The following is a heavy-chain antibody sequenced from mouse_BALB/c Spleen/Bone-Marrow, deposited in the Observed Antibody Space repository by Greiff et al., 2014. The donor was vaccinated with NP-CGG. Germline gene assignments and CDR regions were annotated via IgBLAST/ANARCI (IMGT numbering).Heavy chain of an antibody. CDR1: GYTFTSYD. J-gene: IGHJ4*01. CDR3: ASTGGDAMDY. D-gene: IGHD1-1*01. Sequence: SGPELVKPGALVKISCKASGYTFTSYDINWVKQRPGQGLEWIGWIYPGDGSTKYNEKFKGKATLTADKSSSTAYMQRSSLTAENSADYFCASTGGDAMDYWGQGTSVTVSS. V-gene: IGHV1S33*01. CDR2: IYPGDGST.